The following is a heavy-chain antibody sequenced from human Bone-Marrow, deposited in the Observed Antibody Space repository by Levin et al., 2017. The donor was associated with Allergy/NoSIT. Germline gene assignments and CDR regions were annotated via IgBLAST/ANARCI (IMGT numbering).Heavy chain of an antibody. CDR1: GFTFTSSA. Sequence: ASVKVSCKASGFTFTSSAVQWVRQARGQRLEWIGWIVVGSGNTNYAQKFQERVTITRDMSTSTAYMELSSLRSEDTAVYYCAADQPLNSPSDYDYGMDVWGQGTTVTVSS. V-gene: IGHV1-58*01. CDR3: AADQPLNSPSDYDYGMDV. D-gene: IGHD4-23*01. J-gene: IGHJ6*02. CDR2: IVVGSGNT.